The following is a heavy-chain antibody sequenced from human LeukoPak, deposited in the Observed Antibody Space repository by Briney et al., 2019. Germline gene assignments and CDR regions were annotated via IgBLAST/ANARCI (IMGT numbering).Heavy chain of an antibody. D-gene: IGHD2-21*02. CDR3: ARDAEVCGGDCPPN. CDR2: IYYSGST. Sequence: PSETLSLTCTVSGGSISSYYWSWIRQPPGKGLEWIGSIYYSGSTYYNPSLKSRVTISVDTSKNQFSLKLSSVTAADTAVYYRARDAEVCGGDCPPNWGQGTLVTVSS. CDR1: GGSISSYY. J-gene: IGHJ4*02. V-gene: IGHV4-39*07.